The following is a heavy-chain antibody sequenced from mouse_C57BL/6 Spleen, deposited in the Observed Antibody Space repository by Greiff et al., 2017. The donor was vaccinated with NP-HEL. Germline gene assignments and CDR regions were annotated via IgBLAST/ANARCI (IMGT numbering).Heavy chain of an antibody. Sequence: VQLQQSGAELVKPGASVKLSCKASGYTFTSYWMHWVKQRPGHGLEWIGMIHPNSGSTNYNEKFKSKATLTVDKSSSTAYMQLSSLTSEDSAVYYCARSSYDYGFDYWGQGTTLTVSS. CDR2: IHPNSGST. V-gene: IGHV1-64*01. D-gene: IGHD2-4*01. J-gene: IGHJ2*01. CDR1: GYTFTSYW. CDR3: ARSSYDYGFDY.